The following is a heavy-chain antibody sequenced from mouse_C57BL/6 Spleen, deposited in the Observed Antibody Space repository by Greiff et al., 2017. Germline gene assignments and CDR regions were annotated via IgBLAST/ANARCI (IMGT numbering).Heavy chain of an antibody. V-gene: IGHV5-9-1*02. J-gene: IGHJ4*01. D-gene: IGHD3-2*02. CDR2: ISSGGDYI. CDR3: TRGGSSGAGAMDY. CDR1: GFTFSSYA. Sequence: DVMLVESGEGLVKPGGSLKLSCAASGFTFSSYAMSWVRQTPEKRLEWVAYISSGGDYIYYADTVKGRFTISSDNARNTLYLQMSSLKAEDTAMYYCTRGGSSGAGAMDYWGQGTSVTVSS.